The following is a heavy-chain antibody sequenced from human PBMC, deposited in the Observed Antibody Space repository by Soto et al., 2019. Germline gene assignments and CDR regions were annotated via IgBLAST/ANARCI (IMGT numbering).Heavy chain of an antibody. J-gene: IGHJ3*02. D-gene: IGHD5-12*01. V-gene: IGHV1-18*01. Sequence: ASVMVSCKASGYTFTSYGMNWVRQAPGQMLEWMAWINAANGKRNSSQKFQGRVTMTLDTSTNTAHMDLGDLTSDDTAVYYCARGRIVASIHDAFEIWGQGTKVTVSS. CDR2: INAANGKR. CDR1: GYTFTSYG. CDR3: ARGRIVASIHDAFEI.